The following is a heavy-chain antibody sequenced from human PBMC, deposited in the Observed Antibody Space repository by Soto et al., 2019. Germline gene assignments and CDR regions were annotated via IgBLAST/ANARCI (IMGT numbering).Heavy chain of an antibody. CDR3: ARRKEIWFGELFSYYYGMDV. CDR1: GGSISSSSYY. CDR2: IYYSGST. Sequence: QLQLQESGPGLVKPSETLSLTCTVSGGSISSSSYYWGWIRQPPGKGLEWIGSIYYSGSTYSNPSLKSRVTISVDTSTYQFSLKLSSVTAADTAVYYCARRKEIWFGELFSYYYGMDVWGQGTTVTVSS. J-gene: IGHJ6*02. V-gene: IGHV4-39*01. D-gene: IGHD3-10*01.